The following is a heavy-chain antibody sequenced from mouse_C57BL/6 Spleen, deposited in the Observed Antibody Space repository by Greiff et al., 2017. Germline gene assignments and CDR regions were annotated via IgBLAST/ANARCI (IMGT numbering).Heavy chain of an antibody. CDR3: ARYYDGYSHMDY. J-gene: IGHJ2*01. CDR2: IDPSDSET. V-gene: IGHV1-52*01. CDR1: GYTFTSYW. D-gene: IGHD2-3*01. Sequence: QVQLQQPGAELVRPGSSVKLSCKASGYTFTSYWMHWVKQRPIQGLEWIGNIDPSDSETHYNQKFKDKATLTVDKSSSTAYMQLSSLTSEDSAVYYCARYYDGYSHMDYWGQGTTLTVSS.